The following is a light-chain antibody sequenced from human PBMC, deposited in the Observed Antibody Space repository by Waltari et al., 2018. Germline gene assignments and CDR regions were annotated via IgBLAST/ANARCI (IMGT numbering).Light chain of an antibody. V-gene: IGLV2-23*02. Sequence: QSALTQPASVSGTPGQSITIPCTGTTSDVGNYDLVFWYQQPPGKAPQLLSCDVIKRPSGVSSRFSGSKSGNTASLTISGLQAEDEADYYCCSYAGRGTYVFGSGTKVTV. CDR1: TSDVGNYDL. CDR3: CSYAGRGTYV. CDR2: DVI. J-gene: IGLJ1*01.